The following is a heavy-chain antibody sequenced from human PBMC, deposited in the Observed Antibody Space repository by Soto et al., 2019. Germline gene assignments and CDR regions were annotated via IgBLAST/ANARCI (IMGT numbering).Heavy chain of an antibody. Sequence: KASETLSLTCAVSGGSIISRGYSFICIRQPPWKGLELIGSIYHSGSTYYNPSLKSRVTISVDRSKNQFSLKLSSVTAADTAVYYCARGRDCTNGVCLFDYWGQGTLVTVSS. CDR2: IYHSGST. V-gene: IGHV4-30-2*01. D-gene: IGHD2-8*01. CDR3: ARGRDCTNGVCLFDY. CDR1: GGSIISRGYS. J-gene: IGHJ4*02.